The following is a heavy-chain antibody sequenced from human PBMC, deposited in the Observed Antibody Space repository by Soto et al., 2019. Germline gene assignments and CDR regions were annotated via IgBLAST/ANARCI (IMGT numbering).Heavy chain of an antibody. CDR1: GYTFTSYA. D-gene: IGHD3-3*01. V-gene: IGHV1-3*01. CDR3: AREHDFWSNYCFDY. J-gene: IGHJ4*02. CDR2: INAGNGNT. Sequence: QVQLVQSGAEVKKPGASVKVSCKASGYTFTSYAMHWVRQAPGQRLEWMGWINAGNGNTKYSQKFQGRVTIARDTSASTAYMELSSLRPEDTALYYCAREHDFWSNYCFDYWGQGTLVTVSS.